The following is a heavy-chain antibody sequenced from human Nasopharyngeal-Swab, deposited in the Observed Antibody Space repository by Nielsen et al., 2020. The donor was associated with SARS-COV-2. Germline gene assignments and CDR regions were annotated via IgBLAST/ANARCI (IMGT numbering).Heavy chain of an antibody. CDR2: IGDKDHNYAT. V-gene: IGHV3-73*01. CDR1: GFIFSGSA. J-gene: IGHJ4*02. Sequence: GGSLRLSCAGSGFIFSGSAMHWVRQASGKGLEWVGRIGDKDHNYATTYGAAVKGRFTISRDDSKNTAFLQMDSLKTEDTALYYCTTDYYFDYWGQGTLVTVSS. CDR3: TTDYYFDY.